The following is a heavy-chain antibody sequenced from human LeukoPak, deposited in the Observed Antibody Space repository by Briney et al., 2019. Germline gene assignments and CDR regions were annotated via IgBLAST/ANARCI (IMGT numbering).Heavy chain of an antibody. CDR1: GFTFSVYS. CDR3: VRNDGDDAFDI. CDR2: ISSTSTTI. Sequence: GGSLRLSCAASGFTFSVYSMNWFRQAPGRGLEWVSYISSTSTTIYYKDSVKGRFTISRDNAKNSLYLHRTSLRVEDTAVYYCVRNDGDDAFDIWGQGTMVTVSS. V-gene: IGHV3-48*01. D-gene: IGHD4-17*01. J-gene: IGHJ3*02.